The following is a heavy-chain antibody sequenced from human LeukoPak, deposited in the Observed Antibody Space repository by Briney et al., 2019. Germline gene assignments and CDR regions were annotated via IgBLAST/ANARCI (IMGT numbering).Heavy chain of an antibody. CDR1: EFTFSNFA. CDR3: AKSRSGSANWALQIFDN. D-gene: IGHD1-1*01. CDR2: ISGSGGST. Sequence: GGSLRLSCEASEFTFSNFAMIWVRQAPGKGLEWVSAISGSGGSTYYADSVKGRFTISRDNSKNTLYLQMNSLRAEDTAVYYCAKSRSGSANWALQIFDNWGQGALVTVSS. J-gene: IGHJ4*02. V-gene: IGHV3-23*01.